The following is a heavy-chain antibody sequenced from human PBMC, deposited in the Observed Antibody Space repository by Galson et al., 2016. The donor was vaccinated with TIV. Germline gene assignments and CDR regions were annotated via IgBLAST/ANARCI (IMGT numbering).Heavy chain of an antibody. V-gene: IGHV3-30*02. D-gene: IGHD3-10*01. Sequence: SLRLSCAASGFTFSSYGLHWVRQAPGRGLEWVAFIQYDGSNKYYADSVKGRFTISRDNSMNTLYLQMNSLRAEDTAVYYCAKDSGSYFSYWYFDLWGRGTLVTVSS. CDR2: IQYDGSNK. J-gene: IGHJ2*01. CDR3: AKDSGSYFSYWYFDL. CDR1: GFTFSSYG.